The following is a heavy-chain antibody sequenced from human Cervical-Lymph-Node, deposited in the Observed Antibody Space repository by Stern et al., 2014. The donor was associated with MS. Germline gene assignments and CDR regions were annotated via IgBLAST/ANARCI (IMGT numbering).Heavy chain of an antibody. CDR3: ARQPDYHYGMDV. CDR2: IDPSDSYDSA. CDR1: GYRFTSYW. V-gene: IGHV5-10-1*01. J-gene: IGHJ6*02. Sequence: VQLMQSGAEVKKPGESLRISCKASGYRFTSYWITWVRQMPGKGLEYMGRIDPSDSYDSATYSPSFQGHVTISHDKSIDTAYLQWNSLKASDSAKYYCARQPDYHYGMDVWGQGTTVIVSS.